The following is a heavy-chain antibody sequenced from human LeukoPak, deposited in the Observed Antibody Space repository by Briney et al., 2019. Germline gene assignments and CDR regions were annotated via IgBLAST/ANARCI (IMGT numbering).Heavy chain of an antibody. J-gene: IGHJ5*02. CDR3: ARGDSGGRFLNWFDP. V-gene: IGHV4-61*02. CDR2: IYTSGST. Sequence: PSETLSLTCTVSGGSISSGSYYWSWIRQPAGKGLEWIGRIYTSGSTNYNPSLRSRVTISVDTSKNQFSLKLSSVTAADTAVYYCARGDSGGRFLNWFDPWGQGTLVTVSS. D-gene: IGHD3-3*01. CDR1: GGSISSGSYY.